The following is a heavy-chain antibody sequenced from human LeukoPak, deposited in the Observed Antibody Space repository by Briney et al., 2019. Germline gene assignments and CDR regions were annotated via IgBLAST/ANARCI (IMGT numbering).Heavy chain of an antibody. CDR1: GFTFSSYA. Sequence: PGGSLRLSCAASGFTFSSYAMSWVRQAPGKGLEWIGYIYYSGSTNYNPSLKSRVTISVDTSKNQFSLKLSSVTAADTAVYYCARDHSGSPRGSNWFDPWGQGTLVTVSS. D-gene: IGHD1-26*01. V-gene: IGHV4-59*01. J-gene: IGHJ5*02. CDR3: ARDHSGSPRGSNWFDP. CDR2: IYYSGST.